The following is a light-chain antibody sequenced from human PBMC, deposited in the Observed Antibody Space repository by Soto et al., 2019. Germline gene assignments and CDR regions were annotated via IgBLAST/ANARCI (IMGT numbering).Light chain of an antibody. CDR2: GAS. CDR1: QSVSSN. J-gene: IGKJ4*01. V-gene: IGKV3-15*01. Sequence: DIVMTQSPATLSVSPGERATLSCRASQSVSSNLAWYQQKPGQAPRLLIYGASTRATGIPARFSGSGSGTEFTLTISSLQSEDFAVYYCLRYNNLPALTFGGGTKVEIK. CDR3: LRYNNLPALT.